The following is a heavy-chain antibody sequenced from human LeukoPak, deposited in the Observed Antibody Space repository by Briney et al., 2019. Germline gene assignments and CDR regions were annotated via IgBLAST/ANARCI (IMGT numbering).Heavy chain of an antibody. V-gene: IGHV4-59*01. D-gene: IGHD3-16*01. Sequence: SETLSLTCSVTGGSISGYYWTWVRQPPGKGLEWIGQIHYSGRADYNPSLKSRITMSVDTSRNQISLKLSSVTAADTAIYYCVRFGVNYDMDVWGQGTTVTVFS. J-gene: IGHJ6*02. CDR1: GGSISGYY. CDR2: IHYSGRA. CDR3: VRFGVNYDMDV.